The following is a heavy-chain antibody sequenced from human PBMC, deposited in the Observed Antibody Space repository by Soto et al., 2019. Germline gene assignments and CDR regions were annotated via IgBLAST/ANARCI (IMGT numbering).Heavy chain of an antibody. D-gene: IGHD5-12*01. CDR2: IYYSGST. CDR3: ARTEYSGYGDYYMDR. CDR1: GFSIISYD. V-gene: IGHV4-59*01. Sequence: SETLSLTCAASGFSIISYDRSWIRQPPWKGLEWIGYIYYSGSTNYHHSLKSRLTISLDTSKNHFSLKLSSVTAADTAVYYCARTEYSGYGDYYMDRWGKGTKVTVSS. J-gene: IGHJ6*03.